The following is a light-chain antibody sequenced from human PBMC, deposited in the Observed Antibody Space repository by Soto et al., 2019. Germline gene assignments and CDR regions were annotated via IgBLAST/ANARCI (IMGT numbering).Light chain of an antibody. CDR1: QSVSSK. V-gene: IGKV3-15*01. CDR2: GAS. Sequence: EIVVTQSPATLSVSPGEGATLSCRASQSVSSKLAWYQQKPGQAPRLLIYGASTRATGIPARFSGSGSGTEFTLIISSLQSEDSAVYYCQQYYSYPRTFGQGTRLEIK. CDR3: QQYYSYPRT. J-gene: IGKJ5*01.